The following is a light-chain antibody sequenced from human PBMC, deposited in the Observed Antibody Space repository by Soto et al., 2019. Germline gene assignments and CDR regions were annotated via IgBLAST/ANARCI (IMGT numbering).Light chain of an antibody. CDR2: GAS. J-gene: IGKJ5*01. Sequence: EVGMTQSQATLSMSPGDSATRACRASQSVSSNVAWYHQKPGQDPRLLIYGASTRATGIPARFSGSGSGTEFTLTISSLQSEDFAVYYCQQYNDWPITFGQGTRLEIK. CDR3: QQYNDWPIT. CDR1: QSVSSN. V-gene: IGKV3-15*01.